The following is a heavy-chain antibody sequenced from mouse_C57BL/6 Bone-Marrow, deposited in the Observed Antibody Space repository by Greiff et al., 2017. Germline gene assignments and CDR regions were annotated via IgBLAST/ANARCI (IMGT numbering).Heavy chain of an antibody. Sequence: VQLQQSGPELVKPGASVKISCKASGYTFTSYWITWVKQRPGQGLEWIGDIYPGSGSTNYNEKFKSKATLTVDTSSSTAYMQLSSLTSEDSAVYYCARDYYGSSYGYFDVWGTGTTVTVSS. CDR3: ARDYYGSSYGYFDV. CDR2: IYPGSGST. J-gene: IGHJ1*03. D-gene: IGHD1-1*01. V-gene: IGHV1-55*01. CDR1: GYTFTSYW.